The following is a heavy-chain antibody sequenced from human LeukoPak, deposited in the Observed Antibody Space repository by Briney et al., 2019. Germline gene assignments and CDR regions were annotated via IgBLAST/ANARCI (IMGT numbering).Heavy chain of an antibody. Sequence: ASVEVSCKASGGTFSSYAISWVRQAPGQGLEGMGRISPIFGTANYAQKLQGRVTLTTDESTSTAYMELSSLRSEDTAVYYCARDKVRVSWFDPWGQGTLVTVSS. CDR1: GGTFSSYA. J-gene: IGHJ5*02. CDR3: ARDKVRVSWFDP. V-gene: IGHV1-69*05. CDR2: ISPIFGTA. D-gene: IGHD3-22*01.